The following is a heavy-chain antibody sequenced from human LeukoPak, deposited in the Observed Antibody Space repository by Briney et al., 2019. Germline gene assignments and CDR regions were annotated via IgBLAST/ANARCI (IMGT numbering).Heavy chain of an antibody. Sequence: GGSLRLSCVASGFXVSSNYMSWVRQAPGKGLEWVSVIYSGGSTFYADSVKGRFTISRDNSKNTLYLQMNSLRAEDTAVYYCARGLVGASGDAFDIWGQGTMVTVSS. V-gene: IGHV3-53*01. D-gene: IGHD1-26*01. CDR1: GFXVSSNY. CDR2: IYSGGST. CDR3: ARGLVGASGDAFDI. J-gene: IGHJ3*02.